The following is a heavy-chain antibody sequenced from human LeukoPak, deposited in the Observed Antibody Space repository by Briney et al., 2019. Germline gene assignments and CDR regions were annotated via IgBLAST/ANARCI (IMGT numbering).Heavy chain of an antibody. CDR1: GFTFSNYA. CDR3: AKGGWGTVLDY. Sequence: GGCLSLSFAASGFTFSNYAMPWVRQAPGKGLEWVSTISGSGDSTYYSGSVKGRFTISIDNSENTLYLQLNSLRAEDTAVYYCAKGGWGTVLDYWGQGTLVTVSP. CDR2: ISGSGDST. D-gene: IGHD3-16*01. J-gene: IGHJ4*02. V-gene: IGHV3-23*01.